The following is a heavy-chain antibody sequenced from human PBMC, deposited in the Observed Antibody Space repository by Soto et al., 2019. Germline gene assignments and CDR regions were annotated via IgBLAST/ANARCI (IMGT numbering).Heavy chain of an antibody. CDR2: IDWDDDK. CDR3: ARINQAGSGGGYFYGMDV. CDR1: GLSLPTSGMC. J-gene: IGHJ6*02. D-gene: IGHD5-12*01. Sequence: SGPTLVNPTQTLTLTCTVSGLSLPTSGMCVSWIRQPPGKALEWLALIDWDDDKYYSTSLKTRLTVSKDTSTNQVVLTLTNVDPVDAATYYCARINQAGSGGGYFYGMDVWGQGTTVTVSS. V-gene: IGHV2-70*01.